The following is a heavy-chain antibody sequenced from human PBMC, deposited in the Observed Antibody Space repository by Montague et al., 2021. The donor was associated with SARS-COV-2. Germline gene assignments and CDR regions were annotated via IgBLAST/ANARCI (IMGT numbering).Heavy chain of an antibody. D-gene: IGHD6-19*01. CDR1: GGSFSGYY. CDR3: ARGVEQWLWRPNYYYYYGMDV. CDR2: INHSGST. V-gene: IGHV4-34*01. Sequence: SETLSLTCAVYGGSFSGYYWSWIRQPPGKGLEWIGEINHSGSTNYNPSLKSRVTISVDTSKNQFSLKLSSVTAADTAVYYCARGVEQWLWRPNYYYYYGMDVGGQGTTVTVSS. J-gene: IGHJ6*02.